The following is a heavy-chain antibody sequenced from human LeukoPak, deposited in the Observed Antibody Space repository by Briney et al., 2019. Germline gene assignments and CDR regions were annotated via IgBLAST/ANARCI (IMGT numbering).Heavy chain of an antibody. V-gene: IGHV1-18*01. CDR1: GYTFTSYG. CDR2: ISAYNGNT. J-gene: IGHJ5*02. D-gene: IGHD3-10*01. Sequence: ASVKVSCKASGYTFTSYGISWVRQAPGQGLEWMGWISAYNGNTNYAQKLQGRVTMTTDTSTSTAYMELRSLRSDDTAVYYCARADYYGSGSYYKWVWFDPWGQGTLVTVSS. CDR3: ARADYYGSGSYYKWVWFDP.